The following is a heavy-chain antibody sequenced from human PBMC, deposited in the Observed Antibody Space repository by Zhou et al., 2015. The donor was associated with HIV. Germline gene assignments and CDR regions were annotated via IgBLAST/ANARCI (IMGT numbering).Heavy chain of an antibody. CDR3: AKAQYSSSPLDY. Sequence: DVQLVESGGGLVKPGESLRLSCAASGFTFDDHTMHWVRQVPGKGLEWVSGVSWNGGSIGYADSVKGRFTISRDSAKNSLYLQMNSLRVEDTALYYCAKAQYSSSPLDYWGQGTLVTVSS. J-gene: IGHJ4*02. CDR2: VSWNGGSI. D-gene: IGHD6-13*01. V-gene: IGHV3-9*01. CDR1: GFTFDDHT.